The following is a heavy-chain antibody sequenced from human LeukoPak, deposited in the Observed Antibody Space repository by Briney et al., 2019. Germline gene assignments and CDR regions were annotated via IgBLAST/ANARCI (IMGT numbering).Heavy chain of an antibody. D-gene: IGHD1-1*01. CDR3: ARWATGSSGFDY. CDR2: IYPGDSDT. CDR1: GYSFSACW. V-gene: IGHV5-51*07. J-gene: IGHJ4*02. Sequence: GESLKISCKGFGYSFSACWIGWVHQMPGKGLEWMGVIYPGDSDTIYSPSFRDQVTMSADRSISTAYLQWSSLKASDTAIYYCARWATGSSGFDYWGQGSLVTVSS.